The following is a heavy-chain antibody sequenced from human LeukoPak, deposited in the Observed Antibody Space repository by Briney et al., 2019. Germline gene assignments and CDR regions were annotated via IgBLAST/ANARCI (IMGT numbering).Heavy chain of an antibody. CDR3: AKDGGCSGGSCYSGYYYGMDV. Sequence: QPGRSLRHSCAASGFTFSSYGMHWVRQAPGKGLEWVAVISYDGSNKYYADSVKGRFTISRDNSKNTLYLQMNSLRAEDTAVYYCAKDGGCSGGSCYSGYYYGMDVWGQGTTVTVSS. CDR1: GFTFSSYG. J-gene: IGHJ6*02. D-gene: IGHD2-15*01. V-gene: IGHV3-30*18. CDR2: ISYDGSNK.